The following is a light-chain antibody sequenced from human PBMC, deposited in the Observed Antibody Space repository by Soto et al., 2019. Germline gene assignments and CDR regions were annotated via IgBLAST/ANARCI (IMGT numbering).Light chain of an antibody. CDR1: QSISFY. J-gene: IGKJ1*01. CDR3: QQYNRYSTWT. CDR2: NVS. Sequence: DIQMTQSPSTLSASVGDRVTITCRASQSISFYLAWYQHKPGKAPKVLIWNVSSLQRGVPSRFSGSGSVTEFTLTISALQPDDFATYYCQQYNRYSTWTFGQGTKVDIK. V-gene: IGKV1-5*01.